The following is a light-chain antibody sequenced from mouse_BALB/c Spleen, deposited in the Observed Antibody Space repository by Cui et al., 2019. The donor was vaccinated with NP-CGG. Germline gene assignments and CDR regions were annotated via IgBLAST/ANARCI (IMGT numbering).Light chain of an antibody. CDR2: GSN. V-gene: IGLV1*01. CDR1: TGAVTTSNF. J-gene: IGLJ1*01. CDR3: ALWYSNHWV. Sequence: QAVVTQESAPTTSPGQTVTLTCRTRTGAVTTSNFAKWVQEKPNHLFTGLIGGSNNRVPGVPARFSGSLIGDKAALTITGAQTEDEAIYFCALWYSNHWVFGGGTKLTVL.